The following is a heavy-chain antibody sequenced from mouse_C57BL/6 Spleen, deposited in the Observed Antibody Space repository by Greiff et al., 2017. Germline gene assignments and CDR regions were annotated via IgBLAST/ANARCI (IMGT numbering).Heavy chain of an antibody. V-gene: IGHV1-64*01. Sequence: QVQLKQPGAELVKPGASVKLSCKASGYTFTSYWMHWVKQRPGQGLEWIGMIHPNSGSTNYNEKFKSKATLTVDKSSSTAYMQLSSLTSEDSAVYYGASGGYGSRKGFAYWGQGTLVTVSA. J-gene: IGHJ3*01. CDR2: IHPNSGST. CDR3: ASGGYGSRKGFAY. CDR1: GYTFTSYW. D-gene: IGHD1-1*01.